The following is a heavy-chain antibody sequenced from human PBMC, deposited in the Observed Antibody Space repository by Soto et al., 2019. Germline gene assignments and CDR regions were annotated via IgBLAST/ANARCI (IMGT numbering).Heavy chain of an antibody. V-gene: IGHV4-4*02. CDR1: GVSMHDNW. D-gene: IGHD1-26*01. CDR3: PRHIPHSWGFDF. CDR2: IYSAGAT. Sequence: QVQLQMSGPGLVKPSGTLSLTCTVSGVSMHDNWWSWVRQSPDKGLEWIGEIYSAGATNYNPPFKSRAAISIDTSKNEFSLKLFSVTAADTALYYCPRHIPHSWGFDFWDQGTLVTVSS. J-gene: IGHJ4*02.